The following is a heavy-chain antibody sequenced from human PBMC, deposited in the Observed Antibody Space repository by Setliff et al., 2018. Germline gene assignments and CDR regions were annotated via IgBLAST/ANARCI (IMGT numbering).Heavy chain of an antibody. Sequence: SETLSLTCTASGCSISSYYWSWIRQPAGKGLEWIGYIYIGGSANYNPSLNSRVTMSLDKSKNHFSLKLYSVTAADTAVYFCARVRITPYCMDVWGKGTTVTVSS. J-gene: IGHJ6*03. D-gene: IGHD3-3*01. CDR3: ARVRITPYCMDV. CDR1: GCSISSYY. CDR2: IYIGGSA. V-gene: IGHV4-4*07.